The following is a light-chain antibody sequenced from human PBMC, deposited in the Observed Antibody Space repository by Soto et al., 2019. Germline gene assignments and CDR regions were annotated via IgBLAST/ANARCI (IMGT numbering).Light chain of an antibody. V-gene: IGKV3D-20*02. Sequence: EIVLTQSPATLSVSPVERPNLSCSASQTVSGSYVDWYQQKPGQTPRLLIYGASSRATGIPARFSGSGSGTDFTLTISSLEPEDFAVYYCQQRSNWPPITFGQGTRLEI. CDR2: GAS. CDR1: QTVSGSY. J-gene: IGKJ5*01. CDR3: QQRSNWPPIT.